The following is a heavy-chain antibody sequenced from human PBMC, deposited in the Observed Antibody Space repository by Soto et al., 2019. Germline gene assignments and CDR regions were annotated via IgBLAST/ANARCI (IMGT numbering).Heavy chain of an antibody. V-gene: IGHV1-69*01. CDR1: GGTFSSYA. Sequence: QVQLVQSGAEVKKPGSSVKVSCKASGGTFSSYAISWVRQAPGQGLEWMGGIIPIFGTANYAQKFQGRVTITADESTSTAYMELSRLRSEDTAVYYCARAGYSYGYVLKDYYYYGMDVWGQGTTVTVSS. CDR2: IIPIFGTA. J-gene: IGHJ6*02. CDR3: ARAGYSYGYVLKDYYYYGMDV. D-gene: IGHD5-18*01.